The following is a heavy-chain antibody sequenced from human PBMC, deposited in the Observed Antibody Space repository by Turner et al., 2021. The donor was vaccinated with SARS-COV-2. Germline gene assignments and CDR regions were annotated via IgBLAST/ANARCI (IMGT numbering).Heavy chain of an antibody. Sequence: VQLVESGGGLVKPGRSLRLPCAASRSPFSSYSLDWVRQAPGKGLAWVSSISSSNRYIYYANSVKGRFTISRDNAKNSLYLQMNSLRAEDTAVYYCARDSFGYYDSSGYYLGGFDYWGQGTLVTVSS. J-gene: IGHJ4*02. D-gene: IGHD3-22*01. CDR3: ARDSFGYYDSSGYYLGGFDY. V-gene: IGHV3-21*01. CDR2: ISSSNRYI. CDR1: RSPFSSYS.